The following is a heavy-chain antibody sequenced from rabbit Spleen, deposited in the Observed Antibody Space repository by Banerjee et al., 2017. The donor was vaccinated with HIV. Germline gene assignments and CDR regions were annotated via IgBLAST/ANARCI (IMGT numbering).Heavy chain of an antibody. J-gene: IGHJ4*01. Sequence: QEQLVESGGGLVQPEGSLTLTCTASGFSFSRSYYMCWVRQAPGKGLEWIGCISTWTGITYYASWVNGRFAISRENAQNTLSLQMNSLTAADTATYFCARPTDSGAWRYYFNLWGPGTLVTVS. CDR2: ISTWTGIT. D-gene: IGHD2-1*01. CDR3: ARPTDSGAWRYYFNL. V-gene: IGHV1S45*01. CDR1: GFSFSRSYY.